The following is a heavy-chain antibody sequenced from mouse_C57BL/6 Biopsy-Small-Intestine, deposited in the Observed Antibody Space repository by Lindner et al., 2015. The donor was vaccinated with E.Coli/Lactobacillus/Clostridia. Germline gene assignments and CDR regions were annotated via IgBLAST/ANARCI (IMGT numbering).Heavy chain of an antibody. Sequence: VQLQESGADLVKPGASVKISCKASGYAFSRYWMNWVKQRPGKGLEWIGQIYPGDGDTNYNGKFRDRATLTADKSSSTAYMQLSSLTSEDSAVYFCARGDYGRASYFDYWGQGTTLTVSA. V-gene: IGHV1-80*01. CDR2: IYPGDGDT. J-gene: IGHJ2*01. D-gene: IGHD2-1*01. CDR3: ARGDYGRASYFDY. CDR1: GYAFSRYW.